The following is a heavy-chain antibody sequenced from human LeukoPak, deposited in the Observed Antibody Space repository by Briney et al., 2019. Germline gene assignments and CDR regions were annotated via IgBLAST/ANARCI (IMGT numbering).Heavy chain of an antibody. CDR1: GFTFSSYS. CDR2: ISSSSSYI. J-gene: IGHJ4*02. Sequence: GGSLRLSCAASGFTFSSYSMNWVRQAPGKGLEWVSSISSSSSYIYYADSVKGRFTIPRDNAKNSLYLQMNSLRAEDTAVYYCARVLVLAPDYWGQGTLVTVSS. CDR3: ARVLVLAPDY. V-gene: IGHV3-21*01. D-gene: IGHD3-3*01.